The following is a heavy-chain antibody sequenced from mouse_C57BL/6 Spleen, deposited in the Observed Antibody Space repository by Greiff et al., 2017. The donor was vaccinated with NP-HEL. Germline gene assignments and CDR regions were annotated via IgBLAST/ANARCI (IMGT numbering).Heavy chain of an antibody. CDR1: GYTFTSYN. J-gene: IGHJ1*03. CDR2: IYPGNGDT. CDR3: ARSIYYDYDVGYFDV. D-gene: IGHD2-4*01. Sequence: QVQLKESGAELVRPGASVKMSCKASGYTFTSYNMHWVKQTPRQGLEWIGAIYPGNGDTSYNQKFKGKATLTVDKSSSTAYMQLSSLTSEDSAVYFCARSIYYDYDVGYFDVWGTGTTVTVSS. V-gene: IGHV1-12*01.